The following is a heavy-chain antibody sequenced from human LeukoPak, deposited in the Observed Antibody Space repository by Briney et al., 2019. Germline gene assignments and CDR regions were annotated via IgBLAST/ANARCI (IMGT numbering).Heavy chain of an antibody. V-gene: IGHV4-39*07. J-gene: IGHJ3*02. CDR2: IYYSGST. CDR3: ARHTEQQKGDAFDI. CDR1: GGSISSSSYY. Sequence: SETLSLTCTVSGGSISSSSYYWGWIRQPPGKGLEWIGSIYYSGSTYYNPSLKSRVTISVDTSKNQFSLKLSSVTAADTAVYYCARHTEQQKGDAFDIWGQGTMVTVSS. D-gene: IGHD1/OR15-1a*01.